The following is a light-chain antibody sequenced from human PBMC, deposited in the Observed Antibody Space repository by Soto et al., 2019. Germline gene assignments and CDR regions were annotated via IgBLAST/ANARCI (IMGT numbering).Light chain of an antibody. CDR2: GAS. CDR3: HQFTAPPYT. V-gene: IGKV3-20*01. J-gene: IGKJ2*01. Sequence: EIVLTQSPGTLSLSPRERATLSCRASQSVSSYCLAWYQQRPGQAPRLLIYGASVRATGIPDRFSGSGSGTDFTLTISGLEPEDFAVYFCHQFTAPPYTFGQGTQVELK. CDR1: QSVSSYC.